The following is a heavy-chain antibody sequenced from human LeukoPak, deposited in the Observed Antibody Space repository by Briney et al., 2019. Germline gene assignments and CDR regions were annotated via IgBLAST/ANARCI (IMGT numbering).Heavy chain of an antibody. CDR1: GGSINSYY. J-gene: IGHJ4*02. CDR2: ISYSGST. D-gene: IGHD3-10*01. CDR3: AREDHFAAGRYNY. V-gene: IGHV4-59*01. Sequence: KTSETLSLTCTVSGGSINSYYWNWIRQPPGKGLEWIGFISYSGSTNSNPSLKSRVSMSVDTSRNQFSLKLSSVTAADTAVYYCAREDHFAAGRYNYWGQGTLVTVSS.